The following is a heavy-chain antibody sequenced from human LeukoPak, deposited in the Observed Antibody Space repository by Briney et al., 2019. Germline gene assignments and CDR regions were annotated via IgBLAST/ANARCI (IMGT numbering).Heavy chain of an antibody. D-gene: IGHD1-26*01. Sequence: TRGSLRLSCAASVLSFSEYYMSWIRQAPGKGLEWVSYISSSGSTIYYADSVKGRFTISRDNAKNSLYLQMNSLRAEDTAVYYCAGGPVSYPYYYYMDVWGKGTTVTVSS. CDR1: VLSFSEYY. CDR3: AGGPVSYPYYYYMDV. J-gene: IGHJ6*03. V-gene: IGHV3-11*01. CDR2: ISSSGSTI.